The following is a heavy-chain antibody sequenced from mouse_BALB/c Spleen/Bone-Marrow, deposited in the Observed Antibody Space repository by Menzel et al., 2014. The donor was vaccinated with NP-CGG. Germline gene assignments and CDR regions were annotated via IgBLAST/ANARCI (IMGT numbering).Heavy chain of an antibody. CDR2: INPSNGGT. CDR1: GYTFTSYY. J-gene: IGHJ3*01. V-gene: IGHV1S81*02. Sequence: VQGVESGAELVEPGASVKLSCKASGYTFTSYYMYWVKQRPGQGLEWIGEINPSNGGTNFNEKFKSKATLTVDKSSSTAYMQLSSLTSEDSAVYYCTREGDSPFAYWGQGTLVTVSA. D-gene: IGHD2-13*01. CDR3: TREGDSPFAY.